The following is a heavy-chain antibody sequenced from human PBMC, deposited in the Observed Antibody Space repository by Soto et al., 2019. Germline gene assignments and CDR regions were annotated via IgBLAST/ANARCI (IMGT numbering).Heavy chain of an antibody. Sequence: GGSLRLSCAASGFTFSNYAMSWVRQAPGKGLEWVSGLTGSGGATYYADSVKGRLTISRDNSNNTLYLQMNSLRAEDTAVYYCAKAGSVRAALDYWGQGTGSPSPQ. J-gene: IGHJ4*02. CDR1: GFTFSNYA. D-gene: IGHD6-13*01. V-gene: IGHV3-23*01. CDR2: LTGSGGAT. CDR3: AKAGSVRAALDY.